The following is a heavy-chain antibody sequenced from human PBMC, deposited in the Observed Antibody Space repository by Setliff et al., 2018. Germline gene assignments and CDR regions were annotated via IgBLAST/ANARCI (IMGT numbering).Heavy chain of an antibody. CDR1: GDSISGDY. V-gene: IGHV4-59*01. D-gene: IGHD2-8*02. CDR2: IHYSGNT. J-gene: IGHJ4*02. Sequence: PSETLSLTCTVSGDSISGDYWSWIRQPPGKGLEWIGYIHYSGNTNYNPSLKSRVTISFNTSKNQISLKLNSVTPADTAVYYCARLSPYNTGPPFDYWGQGTLVTVSS. CDR3: ARLSPYNTGPPFDY.